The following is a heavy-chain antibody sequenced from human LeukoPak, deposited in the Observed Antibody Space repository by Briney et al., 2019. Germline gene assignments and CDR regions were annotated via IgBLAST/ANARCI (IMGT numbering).Heavy chain of an antibody. D-gene: IGHD2-15*01. J-gene: IGHJ4*02. CDR3: ARGDCSGGSCYGGFDY. Sequence: PSGTLSLTCAVSGGSISSGGYSWSWLRQPPGQGLEWIGYIYYSGSTYYNPSLKSRVTISVDTSKNQFSLKLSSVTAADTAVYYCARGDCSGGSCYGGFDYWGQGTLVTVSS. V-gene: IGHV4-30-4*07. CDR1: GGSISSGGYS. CDR2: IYYSGST.